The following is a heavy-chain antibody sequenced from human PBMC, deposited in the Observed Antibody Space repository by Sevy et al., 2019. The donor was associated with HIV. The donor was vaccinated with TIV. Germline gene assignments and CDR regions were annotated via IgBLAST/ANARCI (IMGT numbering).Heavy chain of an antibody. J-gene: IGHJ6*03. CDR1: GFTFSSYA. CDR2: ISGSGGST. D-gene: IGHD1-20*01. CDR3: AKDGYKPAVGDENYYYYYMDV. V-gene: IGHV3-23*01. Sequence: GGSLRFSCAASGFTFSSYAMSWVRQAPGKGLEWVSAISGSGGSTYYADSVKGRFTISRDNSKNTLYLQMNSLRAEDTAVYYCAKDGYKPAVGDENYYYYYMDVWGKGTTVTVSS.